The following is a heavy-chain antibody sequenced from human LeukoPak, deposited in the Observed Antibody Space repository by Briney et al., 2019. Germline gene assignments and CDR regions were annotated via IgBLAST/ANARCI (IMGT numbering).Heavy chain of an antibody. V-gene: IGHV1-46*01. D-gene: IGHD4-17*01. CDR2: INPSGGST. CDR1: GYTFTSYY. J-gene: IGHJ6*03. Sequence: ASVKVSCKASGYTFTSYYMHWVRQAPGQGLEWMGIINPSGGSTSYAQKFQGRVTMTRDMSTSTVYMELSGLRSEDTAVYYCARDRAGGEGGIYYYYYYMDVWGKGTTVTVSS. CDR3: ARDRAGGEGGIYYYYYYMDV.